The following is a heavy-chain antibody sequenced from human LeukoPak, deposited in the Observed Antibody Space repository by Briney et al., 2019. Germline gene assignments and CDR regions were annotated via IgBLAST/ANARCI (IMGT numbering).Heavy chain of an antibody. V-gene: IGHV3-7*01. CDR1: GFTFSSYW. J-gene: IGHJ5*02. CDR3: AREGSSSWYLWFDP. D-gene: IGHD6-13*01. CDR2: IKQDGSEK. Sequence: PGGSLGLSCAASGFTFSSYWMSWVRQAPGKGLEWVANIKQDGSEKYYVDSVKGRFTISRDNAKNSLYLQMNSLRAEDTAVYYCAREGSSSWYLWFDPWGQGTLVTVSS.